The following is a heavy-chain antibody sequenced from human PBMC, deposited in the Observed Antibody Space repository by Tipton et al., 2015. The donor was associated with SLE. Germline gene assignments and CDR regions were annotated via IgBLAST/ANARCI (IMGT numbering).Heavy chain of an antibody. CDR1: GVSISNYC. J-gene: IGHJ4*02. Sequence: TLSLTCYVTGVSISNYCWTWIRQSPGKGLEWIGNVYKNYNPSLESRVTISVDTSRNLFSLNLSSVTAADTAVYYCARGWDTSTWDYWGQGALVTVAS. CDR3: ARGWDTSTWDY. D-gene: IGHD6-13*01. V-gene: IGHV4-59*01. CDR2: VYKN.